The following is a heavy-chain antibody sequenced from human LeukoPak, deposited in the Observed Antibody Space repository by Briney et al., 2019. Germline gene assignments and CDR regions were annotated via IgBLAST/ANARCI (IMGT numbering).Heavy chain of an antibody. CDR3: ARVSEKWPHNDY. CDR2: INHSGST. CDR1: GGSFSGYY. J-gene: IGHJ4*02. V-gene: IGHV4-34*01. Sequence: SETLSLTGAVDGGSFSGYYWSWIRQPPGKGLEWIGEINHSGSTNYNPSLKSRVTISVDTSKNQFALKLSSVTAADTAVYYCARVSEKWPHNDYWGQGTLVTVSS. D-gene: IGHD5-24*01.